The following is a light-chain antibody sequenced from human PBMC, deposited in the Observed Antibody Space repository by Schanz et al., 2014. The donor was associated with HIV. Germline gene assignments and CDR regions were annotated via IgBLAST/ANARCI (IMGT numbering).Light chain of an antibody. V-gene: IGKV3D-15*01. CDR2: GAS. CDR1: QSVTSN. CDR3: QQYKDWPPLT. Sequence: EIVMTQSPATLSVSPGERATLSCRASQSVTSNLAWYQQKPGQAPRLLIYGASIRATGIPDRFSGSGSGTDFTLTISRLEPEDFAVYYCQQYKDWPPLTFGGGSKVEIK. J-gene: IGKJ4*01.